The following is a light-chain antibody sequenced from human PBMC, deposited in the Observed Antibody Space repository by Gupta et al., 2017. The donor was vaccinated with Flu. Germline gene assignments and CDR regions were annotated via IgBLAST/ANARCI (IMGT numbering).Light chain of an antibody. Sequence: QSALTQPRSVSGSPGHTVTISCTGTSNDVGTYKYVSWYQQHPGKAPKLMIYDVTKRPSGVPDRVSGSKSDNTASLTISGLQAEDEADDDCCSYAGSYTGVFGGGTKLTVL. J-gene: IGLJ2*01. CDR1: SNDVGTYKY. CDR3: CSYAGSYTGV. V-gene: IGLV2-11*01. CDR2: DVT.